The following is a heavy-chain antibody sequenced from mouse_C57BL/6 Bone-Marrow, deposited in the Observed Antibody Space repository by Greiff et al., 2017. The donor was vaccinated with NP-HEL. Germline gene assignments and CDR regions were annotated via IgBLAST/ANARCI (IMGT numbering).Heavy chain of an antibody. J-gene: IGHJ3*01. CDR3: TTDGYDVGIAS. Sequence: EVKVVESGAELVRPGASVKLSCTASGFNIKDYYMHWVKQRPEQGLEWIGRIDPVDGDTEYAPKFQGKATMTADTSSNPAYLQLSSLTSEDTAVYYCTTDGYDVGIASWGQGPLVTVSA. V-gene: IGHV14-1*01. CDR1: GFNIKDYY. D-gene: IGHD2-2*01. CDR2: IDPVDGDT.